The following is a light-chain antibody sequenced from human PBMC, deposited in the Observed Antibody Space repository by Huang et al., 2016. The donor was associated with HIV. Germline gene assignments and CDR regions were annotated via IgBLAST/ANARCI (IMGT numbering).Light chain of an antibody. V-gene: IGKV3-15*01. Sequence: EIVMTQSPDTLSVSPGERATLSCRASQSVRDKLAWYQQKPGPAPRLILQATSTRAAVVPARFSGSGSGTEFTLTISSLQSEDCGVYYCQQYESWPPLTFGGGTKVEIK. CDR2: ATS. J-gene: IGKJ4*01. CDR1: QSVRDK. CDR3: QQYESWPPLT.